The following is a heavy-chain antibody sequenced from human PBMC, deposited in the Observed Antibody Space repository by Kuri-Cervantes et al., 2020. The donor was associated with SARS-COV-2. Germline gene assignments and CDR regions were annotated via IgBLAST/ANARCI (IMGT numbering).Heavy chain of an antibody. CDR1: GFTFSSYN. D-gene: IGHD6-6*01. CDR3: ARESSSSLNYYYGMDI. V-gene: IGHV3-30*04. CDR2: ISFYRHDA. Sequence: GGSLRLSCAASGFTFSSYNMHWVRQPPGKGLEWVAIISFYRHDAHYADSVKGRFTISRDNSKNTLYLQMDSLTPEDTAVYYCARESSSSLNYYYGMDIWGQGTSVTVSS. J-gene: IGHJ6*02.